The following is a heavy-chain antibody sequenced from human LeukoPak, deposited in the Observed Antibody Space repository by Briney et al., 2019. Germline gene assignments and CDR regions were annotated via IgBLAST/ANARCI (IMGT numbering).Heavy chain of an antibody. CDR3: AIWTSGNY. D-gene: IGHD1-1*01. J-gene: IGHJ4*02. V-gene: IGHV3-7*01. CDR2: MDPTGSQK. CDR1: GFTFNSYT. Sequence: GGSLRLSCAASGFTFNSYTMNWVRQAPGKGLEWVANMDPTGSQKRYVDSVKGRFTISKDNPGTSLYLDMHSLRAEDTAIYYCAIWTSGNYWGQGTLVTVSS.